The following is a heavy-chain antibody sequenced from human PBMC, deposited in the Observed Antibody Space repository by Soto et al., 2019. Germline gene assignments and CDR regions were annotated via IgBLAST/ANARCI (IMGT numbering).Heavy chain of an antibody. J-gene: IGHJ4*02. D-gene: IGHD3-22*01. Sequence: SETLSLTCSVSGGSVSSNIYCWTWIRQHPGKGPEWIGHIYYSGSTYYNPSLKSRVTISLDMSKNQFSLKLTSVSAADTAVYYCARGYDYDSGGYLFDYWGQGTLVT. CDR3: ARGYDYDSGGYLFDY. CDR1: GGSVSSNIYC. CDR2: IYYSGST. V-gene: IGHV4-31*03.